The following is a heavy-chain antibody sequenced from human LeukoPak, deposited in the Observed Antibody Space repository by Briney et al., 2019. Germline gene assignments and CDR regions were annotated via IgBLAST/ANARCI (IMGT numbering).Heavy chain of an antibody. D-gene: IGHD6-19*01. CDR1: GFGFSSYA. Sequence: GGSLRLSCAASGFGFSSYAMNWVRQAPGKGLEWVSVITSGVTTFYADPVRGRFTISRDNSKNTLYLQMNSLRAEDTAVYYCAKDLASGWTYYYHGLDVWGQGTTVTVSS. CDR3: AKDLASGWTYYYHGLDV. V-gene: IGHV3-23*01. CDR2: ITSGVTT. J-gene: IGHJ6*02.